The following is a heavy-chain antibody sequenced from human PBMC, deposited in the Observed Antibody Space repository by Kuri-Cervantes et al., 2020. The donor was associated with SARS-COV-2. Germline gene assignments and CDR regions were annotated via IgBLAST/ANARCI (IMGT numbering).Heavy chain of an antibody. CDR2: VNHNGNT. V-gene: IGHV4-34*01. CDR1: GGSFSGLS. CDR3: ARGRNLGDFDY. Sequence: SETLSLTCAVHGGSFSGLSWSWIRQSPGKGLEWIGEVNHNGNTNYNPSLKSRVTISVDTSKNQFSLKLSSVTAADTAVYYCARGRNLGDFDYWGQGTLVTVSS. J-gene: IGHJ4*02. D-gene: IGHD1-14*01.